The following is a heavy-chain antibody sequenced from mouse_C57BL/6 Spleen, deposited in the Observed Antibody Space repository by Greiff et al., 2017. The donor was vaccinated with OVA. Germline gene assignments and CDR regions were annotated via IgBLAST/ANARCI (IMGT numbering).Heavy chain of an antibody. CDR1: GFTFSDYY. D-gene: IGHD2-2*01. V-gene: IGHV5-12*01. CDR3: ARQWLGSFDY. Sequence: EVHLVESGGGLVQPGGSLKLSCAASGFTFSDYYMYWVRQTPEKRLEWVAYISNGGGSTYYPDTVKGRFTISRDNAKNTLYLQMSRLKSEDTAMYYCARQWLGSFDYWGQGTTLTVSS. J-gene: IGHJ2*01. CDR2: ISNGGGST.